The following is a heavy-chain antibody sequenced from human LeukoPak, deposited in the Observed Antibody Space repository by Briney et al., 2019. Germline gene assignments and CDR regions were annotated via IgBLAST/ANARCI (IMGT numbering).Heavy chain of an antibody. CDR1: EFTFSNYW. V-gene: IGHV3-7*01. Sequence: GGSLSLSFEASEFTFSNYWMSWVRQAPGKGLEWVANIKQDGSEKYYVDSVKGRFTISRDNAKNSLYLQMNSLRAEDTAVYYCASYSSSDAFDIWGQGTMVTVSS. CDR3: ASYSSSDAFDI. J-gene: IGHJ3*02. D-gene: IGHD6-19*01. CDR2: IKQDGSEK.